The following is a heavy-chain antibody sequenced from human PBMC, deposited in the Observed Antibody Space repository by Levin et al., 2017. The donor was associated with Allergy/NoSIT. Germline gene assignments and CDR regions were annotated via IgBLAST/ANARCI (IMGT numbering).Heavy chain of an antibody. CDR2: LYDSGST. CDR1: GDSISSYH. J-gene: IGHJ5*02. Sequence: SSETLSLTCTVSGDSISSYHWNWLRQPPGKELEWIGCLYDSGSTKYNPSLKSRVTISVDATKNQFSLKLSSVTAADTAVYYCARDQGSSGWYGWIDRWGQGTLVTVSS. V-gene: IGHV4-59*01. CDR3: ARDQGSSGWYGWIDR. D-gene: IGHD6-19*01.